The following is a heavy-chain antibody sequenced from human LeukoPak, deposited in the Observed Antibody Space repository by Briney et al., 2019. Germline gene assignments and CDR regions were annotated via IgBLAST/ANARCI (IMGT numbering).Heavy chain of an antibody. D-gene: IGHD2-2*01. CDR1: GGSISSSSYY. J-gene: IGHJ4*02. CDR2: IYYSGST. V-gene: IGHV4-39*07. CDR3: AREVGDIVVVPAAITYDY. Sequence: SETLSLTCTVSGGSISSSSYYWGWIRQPPGKGLVWFGSIYYSGSTYYNPSLKSRVTISVDTSKNQFSLKLSSVTAADTAVYYCAREVGDIVVVPAAITYDYWGQGTLVTVSS.